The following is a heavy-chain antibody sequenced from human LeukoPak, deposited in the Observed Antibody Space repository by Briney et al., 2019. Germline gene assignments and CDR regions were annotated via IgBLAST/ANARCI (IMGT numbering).Heavy chain of an antibody. CDR1: GGSFSGYY. Sequence: SETLSLTCAVYGGSFSGYYWSWIRQPPGRGLEWIGEINHSGSTNYNPSLKSRVTISVDTSKNQFSLKLSSVTAADTAVYYCASGYDSSGYLPGVWGQGTLVTVSS. D-gene: IGHD3-22*01. V-gene: IGHV4-34*01. CDR3: ASGYDSSGYLPGV. J-gene: IGHJ4*02. CDR2: INHSGST.